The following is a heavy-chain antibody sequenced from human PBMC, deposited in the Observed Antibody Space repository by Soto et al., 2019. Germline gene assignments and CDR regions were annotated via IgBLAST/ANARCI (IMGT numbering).Heavy chain of an antibody. CDR1: GFVFSNYG. D-gene: IGHD6-19*01. CDR3: ARDVAMPSGLGLGY. J-gene: IGHJ4*02. CDR2: ISNDGSKK. Sequence: SLRLSCAASGFVFSNYGIHWVRQAPGKGLEWVAFISNDGSKKYYGDSVKGRFTISRDNSENTVYLQMTSLRPDDTAVFYCARDVAMPSGLGLGYWGQGTLVTVSS. V-gene: IGHV3-30*03.